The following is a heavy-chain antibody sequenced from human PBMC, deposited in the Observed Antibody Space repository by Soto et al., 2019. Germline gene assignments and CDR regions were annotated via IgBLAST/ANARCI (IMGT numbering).Heavy chain of an antibody. V-gene: IGHV3-53*01. CDR1: GFTVSSNY. Sequence: PGGSLRLSCAASGFTVSSNYMSWVRQAPGKGLEWVSVIYSGVSTYYADSVKGRFTISRDNSKNTLYLQMNSLRAEDTAVYYCAGSITGTTRSAFDIWGQGTRVTVSS. J-gene: IGHJ3*02. D-gene: IGHD1-7*01. CDR3: AGSITGTTRSAFDI. CDR2: IYSGVST.